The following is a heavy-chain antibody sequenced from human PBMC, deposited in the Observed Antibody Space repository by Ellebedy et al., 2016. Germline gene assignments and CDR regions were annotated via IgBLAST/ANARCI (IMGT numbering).Heavy chain of an antibody. D-gene: IGHD3-10*01. CDR1: GYTFTSHG. J-gene: IGHJ4*02. Sequence: ASVKVSCKASGYTFTSHGFTWVRQAPGQGPEWMGSISADNVNTKYAQKVQGRVTMTTDTSTSTAYMELRSLRSDDTAVYYCARANYYGSGSYHYWGQGTLVTVSS. V-gene: IGHV1-18*01. CDR3: ARANYYGSGSYHY. CDR2: ISADNVNT.